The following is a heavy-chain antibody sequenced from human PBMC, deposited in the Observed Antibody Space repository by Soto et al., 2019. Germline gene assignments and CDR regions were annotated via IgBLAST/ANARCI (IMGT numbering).Heavy chain of an antibody. CDR1: GYSFTSYW. Sequence: PGESLKISCKGSGYSFTSYWISWVRQMPGKGLERMGRIDPSDSYTNYSPSFQGHVTISADKSISTAYLQWSSLKASDTAMYYFARGVLRYFDWSPGDWFDPWGQGTLVTVSS. J-gene: IGHJ5*02. V-gene: IGHV5-10-1*01. CDR3: ARGVLRYFDWSPGDWFDP. CDR2: IDPSDSYT. D-gene: IGHD3-9*01.